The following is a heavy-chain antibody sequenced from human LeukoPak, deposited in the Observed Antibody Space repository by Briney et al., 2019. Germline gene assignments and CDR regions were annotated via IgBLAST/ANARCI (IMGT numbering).Heavy chain of an antibody. V-gene: IGHV4-59*01. CDR3: ARAAYNYYGSENWFDP. Sequence: PSETLSLTCTASGGSISSYYWSWIRQPPGKGLEWIGYIYYSGSTNYNPSLKSRVTISVDTSKNQFSLKLSSVTAADTAVYYCARAAYNYYGSENWFDPWGQGTLVTVSS. CDR2: IYYSGST. J-gene: IGHJ5*02. CDR1: GGSISSYY. D-gene: IGHD3-10*01.